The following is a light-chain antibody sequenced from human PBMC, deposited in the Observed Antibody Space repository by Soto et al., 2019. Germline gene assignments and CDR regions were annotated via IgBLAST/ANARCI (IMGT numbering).Light chain of an antibody. CDR3: QQYNNWPGT. CDR2: GAS. Sequence: EIVMTQSPATLSVSPGERATLSCRASQSVSSNLAWYHQKPGQAPRLLIYGASTRATGIPARFSGSGSGTECTLTISSLQSEDFAFYYCQQYNNWPGTFGQGTKVEIK. J-gene: IGKJ1*01. V-gene: IGKV3-15*01. CDR1: QSVSSN.